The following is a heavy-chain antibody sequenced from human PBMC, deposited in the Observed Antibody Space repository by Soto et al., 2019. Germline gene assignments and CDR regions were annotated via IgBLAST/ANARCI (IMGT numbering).Heavy chain of an antibody. CDR3: AREGGSYDSGGYLIRGAFDI. D-gene: IGHD3-22*01. CDR2: IYFRGNT. Sequence: PSETLSLTCSVSGDSISRIDYYWTWIRQHPEKGLEWIGNIYFRGNTYYSPSLESRLTISVDTSKNQFSLKLTSVTAADTAVYYCAREGGSYDSGGYLIRGAFDIWGQGTMGTVSS. J-gene: IGHJ3*02. V-gene: IGHV4-31*03. CDR1: GDSISRIDYY.